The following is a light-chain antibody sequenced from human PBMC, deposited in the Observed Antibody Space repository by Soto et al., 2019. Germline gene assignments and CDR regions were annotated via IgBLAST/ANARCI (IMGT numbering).Light chain of an antibody. CDR2: AAS. Sequence: DIQMTQSPSAVSASVGDRVTITCRASQGINNYLAWFQQKPGKAAKRLIYAASTLQTGVPSRFSGSGSGTEFPLTIRSLQPEDFATYYCLQHNTSPLTVGGGTTVDIK. V-gene: IGKV1-17*03. CDR1: QGINNY. CDR3: LQHNTSPLT. J-gene: IGKJ4*01.